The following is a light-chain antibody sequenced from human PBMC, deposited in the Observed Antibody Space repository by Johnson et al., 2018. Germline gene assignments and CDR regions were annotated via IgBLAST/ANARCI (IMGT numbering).Light chain of an antibody. V-gene: IGLV1-51*02. CDR1: SSNIGNNY. J-gene: IGLJ1*01. CDR2: ENN. CDR3: GTWDSSLSAGNV. Sequence: QSVLTQPPSVSAAPGQKVTISCSGSSSNIGNNYVSWYQQLPGTAPKLLIYENNKRPSGIPDRFSSSKSGTSATLGITGLQTGDEADYYCGTWDSSLSAGNVFGTGTKVTCL.